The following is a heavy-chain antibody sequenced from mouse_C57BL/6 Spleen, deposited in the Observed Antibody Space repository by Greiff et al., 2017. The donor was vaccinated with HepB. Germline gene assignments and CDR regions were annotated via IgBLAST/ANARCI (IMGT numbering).Heavy chain of an antibody. D-gene: IGHD2-4*01. J-gene: IGHJ4*01. Sequence: EVMLVESGEGLVKPGGSLKLSCAASGFTFSSYAMSWVRQTPEKRLEWVAYISSGGDYIYYADTVKGRFTISRDNARNTLYLQMSSLKSEDTAMYYCTRDPPITTGYYYAMDYWGQGTSVTVSS. V-gene: IGHV5-9-1*02. CDR3: TRDPPITTGYYYAMDY. CDR1: GFTFSSYA. CDR2: ISSGGDYI.